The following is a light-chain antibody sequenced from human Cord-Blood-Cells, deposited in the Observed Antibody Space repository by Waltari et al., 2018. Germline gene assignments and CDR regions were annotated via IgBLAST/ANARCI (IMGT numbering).Light chain of an antibody. Sequence: QLVLTQSPSASASLGASVKLTCTLSSGHSSYAIAWHQQQPEKGPRYLMKLNSYGRHSKGDGIPDRFSGSSSGAERYLTISSLQSEDEADYYCQTWGTGIGVFGGGTKLTVL. V-gene: IGLV4-69*01. CDR1: SGHSSYA. CDR3: QTWGTGIGV. J-gene: IGLJ3*02. CDR2: LNSYGRH.